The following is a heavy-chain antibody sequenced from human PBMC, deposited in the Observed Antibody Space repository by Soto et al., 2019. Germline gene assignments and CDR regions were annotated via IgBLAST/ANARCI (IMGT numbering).Heavy chain of an antibody. CDR1: GCSFSVFY. CDR2: INHNGST. Sequence: SESLSLTFHLYGCSFSVFYWRVSRKPPGLGLEWIGEINHNGSTNYNPSNKRRVTTSVDTSKNQFSLKLSSVSAADTSVYYCARVRWDYDILTGYYMAYNWFDPWGQGTLVTVSS. D-gene: IGHD3-9*01. CDR3: ARVRWDYDILTGYYMAYNWFDP. J-gene: IGHJ5*02. V-gene: IGHV4-34*01.